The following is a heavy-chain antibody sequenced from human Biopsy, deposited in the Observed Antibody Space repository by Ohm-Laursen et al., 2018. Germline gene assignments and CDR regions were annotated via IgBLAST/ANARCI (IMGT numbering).Heavy chain of an antibody. CDR3: ARSRNDLGGMYFDS. CDR2: IFYSANT. Sequence: TLSLTCTVSGVSINGGRYYWNWHRHHPGKGLVGTGYIFYSANTYSNPTLKSRVTISVDTSKSQFSLKLTSATVGDTAVYYCARSRNDLGGMYFDSWGQGSLVTVSS. CDR1: GVSINGGRYY. J-gene: IGHJ4*02. V-gene: IGHV4-31*03.